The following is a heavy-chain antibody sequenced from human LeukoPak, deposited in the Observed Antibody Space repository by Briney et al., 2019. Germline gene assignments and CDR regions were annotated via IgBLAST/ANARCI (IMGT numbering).Heavy chain of an antibody. Sequence: GGSLRLSCAASGFTFSSYWMTWVRQAPGKGLGCVSAITSGGSTDYADSVKGRFTISRDNSKNTLYLQMNSLRAEDTAVYYCAKDRGYWGQGTLVTVSS. CDR2: ITSGGST. CDR3: AKDRGY. D-gene: IGHD3-10*01. CDR1: GFTFSSYW. V-gene: IGHV3-23*01. J-gene: IGHJ4*02.